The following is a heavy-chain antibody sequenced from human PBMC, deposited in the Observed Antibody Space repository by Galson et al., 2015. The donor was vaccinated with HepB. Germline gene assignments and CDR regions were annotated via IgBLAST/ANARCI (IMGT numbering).Heavy chain of an antibody. CDR3: AKDSVGATGNYYFDY. CDR2: VSGSGGST. Sequence: SLRLSCAASGFTFSSYAMSWVRQAPGKGLEWVSTVSGSGGSTYYADSVKGRITISRDNSKNTLYLQMNSLRADDTAVYYCAKDSVGATGNYYFDYWGQGTLVTVSS. V-gene: IGHV3-23*01. CDR1: GFTFSSYA. D-gene: IGHD1-26*01. J-gene: IGHJ4*02.